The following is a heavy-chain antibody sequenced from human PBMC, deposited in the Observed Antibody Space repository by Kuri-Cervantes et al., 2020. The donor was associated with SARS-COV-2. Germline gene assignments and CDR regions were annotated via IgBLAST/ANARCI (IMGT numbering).Heavy chain of an antibody. J-gene: IGHJ4*02. CDR2: ITWDGGSS. CDR1: GFTLDDYG. D-gene: IGHD3-10*02. V-gene: IGHV3-43D*03. CDR3: AKVFGVGSNIKYFDY. Sequence: GGSLRLSCAASGFTLDDYGMYWVRQPPGKGLEWVSCITWDGGSSFYAGSVKGRFSISRDSSKNFLYLQMNSLRVDDTALYYCAKVFGVGSNIKYFDYWGQGTVVTVSS.